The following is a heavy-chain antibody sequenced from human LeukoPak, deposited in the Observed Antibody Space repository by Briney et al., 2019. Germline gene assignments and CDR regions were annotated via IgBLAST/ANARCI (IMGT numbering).Heavy chain of an antibody. J-gene: IGHJ4*02. D-gene: IGHD6-19*01. V-gene: IGHV4-39*01. CDR1: GGSISSSSSYY. CDR3: ARRSLIAVAGDDY. Sequence: SETLSLTCTVSGGSISSSSSYYWGWIRQPPGKGLEWIGSIYYSGSTYYNPSLKSRVTISVDTSKNQFSLKLSSVTAADTAVYYCARRSLIAVAGDDYWGQGTLVTVSS. CDR2: IYYSGST.